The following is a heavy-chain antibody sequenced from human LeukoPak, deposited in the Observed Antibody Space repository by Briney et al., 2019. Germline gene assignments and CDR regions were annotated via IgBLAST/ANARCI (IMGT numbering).Heavy chain of an antibody. CDR3: ARDGDYYGSGSHRFGDY. CDR2: ISSSSSYI. CDR1: GFTFSSYS. Sequence: GGSLRLSCAASGFTFSSYSMNWVRQAPGKGLDWVSSISSSSSYIYYADSVKGRFTISRDNAKNSLYLQMNSLRAEDTAVYYCARDGDYYGSGSHRFGDYWGQGTLVTVSS. D-gene: IGHD3-10*01. J-gene: IGHJ4*02. V-gene: IGHV3-21*01.